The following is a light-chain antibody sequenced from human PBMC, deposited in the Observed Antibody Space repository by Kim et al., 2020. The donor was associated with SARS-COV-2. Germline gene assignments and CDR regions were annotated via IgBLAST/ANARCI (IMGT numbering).Light chain of an antibody. CDR2: DAS. CDR1: HSSSSW. CDR3: QQYNNFPGT. Sequence: ASGGDRVTITCQASHSSSSWLAWYQQKPGKAPKLLIYDASSLESGVPSRFSGSGSETEFTITISSLQPDDFATYYCQQYNNFPGTFGQGTRLDIK. V-gene: IGKV1-5*01. J-gene: IGKJ1*01.